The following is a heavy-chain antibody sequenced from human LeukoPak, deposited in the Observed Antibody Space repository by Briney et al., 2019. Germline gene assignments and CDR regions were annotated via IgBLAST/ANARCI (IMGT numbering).Heavy chain of an antibody. CDR3: ASIHIGGPFSSDAFDI. CDR2: IIPIFGTA. CDR1: GGTFISYA. D-gene: IGHD2-21*01. J-gene: IGHJ3*02. Sequence: SVRVSCKASGGTFISYAISWVRQAPGQGLEWMGGIIPIFGTANYAQKFQGRVTITADKSTSTAYMELSSLRSEDTAVYYCASIHIGGPFSSDAFDIWGQGTMVTVSS. V-gene: IGHV1-69*06.